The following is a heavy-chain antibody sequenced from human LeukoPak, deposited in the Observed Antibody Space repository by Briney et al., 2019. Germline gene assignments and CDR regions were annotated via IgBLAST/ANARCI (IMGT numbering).Heavy chain of an antibody. CDR1: GDSISASF. CDR3: ARARYVSAWYAFDI. D-gene: IGHD6-19*01. J-gene: IGHJ3*02. CDR2: VDNSGRT. V-gene: IGHV4-59*08. Sequence: SETLALTCAVSGDSISASFWSWIRQSPGKGLEWIGYVDNSGRTNYYNPSLKSRVTISVDTSKNQFSLKLSSVTAADTAVYYCARARYVSAWYAFDIWGQGTMVTVSS.